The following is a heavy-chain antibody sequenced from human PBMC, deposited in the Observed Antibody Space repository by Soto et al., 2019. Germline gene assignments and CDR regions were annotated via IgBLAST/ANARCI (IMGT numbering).Heavy chain of an antibody. D-gene: IGHD2-15*01. Sequence: SETLSLTCTVSGGSISSGGYYWSWIRQHPGKGLEWIGYIYYSGSTYYNPSLKSRVTISVDTSKNQFSLKLSSVTAADTAVYYCARSDCSGGSCYSFYYYGTDGWGQGTTVTVSS. CDR1: GGSISSGGYY. CDR2: IYYSGST. V-gene: IGHV4-31*03. J-gene: IGHJ6*02. CDR3: ARSDCSGGSCYSFYYYGTDG.